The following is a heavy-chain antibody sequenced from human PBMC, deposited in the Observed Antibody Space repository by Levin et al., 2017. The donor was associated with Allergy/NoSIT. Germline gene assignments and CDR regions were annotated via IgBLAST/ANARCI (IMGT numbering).Heavy chain of an antibody. CDR2: MYHTGSI. Sequence: PSETLSLTCSVSGYSITSDHSWGWIRQSPGKGLEWIGSMYHTGSISYNPSLKSRVTNSRDTSTNQFFLSPSSVTATDSAVYYCVRERVGYFDIWGPGIMVTVST. CDR3: VRERVGYFDI. J-gene: IGHJ3*02. CDR1: GYSITSDHS. D-gene: IGHD3-22*01. V-gene: IGHV4-38-2*02.